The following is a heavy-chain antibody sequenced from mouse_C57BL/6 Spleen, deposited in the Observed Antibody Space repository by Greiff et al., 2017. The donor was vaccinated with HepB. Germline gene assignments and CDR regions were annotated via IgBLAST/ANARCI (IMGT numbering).Heavy chain of an antibody. CDR3: ARVTTDFDY. J-gene: IGHJ2*01. Sequence: EVMLVESGGGLVKPGGSLKLSCAASGFTFSSYAMSWVRQTPEKRLEWVATISDGGSYTYYPDNVKGRFTISRDNAKNNLYLQMSHLKSEDTAMYYCARVTTDFDYWGQGTTLTVSS. V-gene: IGHV5-4*03. D-gene: IGHD2-13*01. CDR2: ISDGGSYT. CDR1: GFTFSSYA.